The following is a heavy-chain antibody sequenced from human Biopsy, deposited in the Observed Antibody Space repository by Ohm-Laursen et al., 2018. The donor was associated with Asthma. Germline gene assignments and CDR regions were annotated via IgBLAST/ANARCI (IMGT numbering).Heavy chain of an antibody. CDR1: GYTFINYA. CDR2: INAGNGNT. V-gene: IGHV1-3*01. Sequence: GASVKVSCKASGYTFINYAIHWVRRAPGQRLEWMGWINAGNGNTKYSQKFQGRVTITRDTSASTAYMDLSSLRSEDTAVYYCARTYYDFLTGQVNDVFAIWGQGTMVTVSS. J-gene: IGHJ3*02. D-gene: IGHD3-9*01. CDR3: ARTYYDFLTGQVNDVFAI.